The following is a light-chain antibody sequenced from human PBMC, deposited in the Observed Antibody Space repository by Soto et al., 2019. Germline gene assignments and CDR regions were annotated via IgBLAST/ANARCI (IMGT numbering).Light chain of an antibody. Sequence: QSALTQPASVSGSPGQSITISCTGTYNLVSWYQQHPGKAPKLMIYEVSKRPSGVPDRFSGSKSGNTASLTVSGLQAEDEADYYCSSYAGGNNLVFGGGTKLTVL. V-gene: IGLV2-8*01. CDR1: YNL. CDR3: SSYAGGNNLV. J-gene: IGLJ2*01. CDR2: EVS.